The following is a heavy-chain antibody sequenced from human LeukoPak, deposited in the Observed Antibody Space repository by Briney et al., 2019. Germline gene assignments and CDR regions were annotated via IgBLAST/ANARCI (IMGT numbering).Heavy chain of an antibody. J-gene: IGHJ4*02. Sequence: SVKVSCKASGGTFSSYAISWVRQAPGQGLEWMGGIIPIFGTANYAQKLQGRVTMTTDTSTSTAYMELRSLRSDDTAVYYCARIYGDYVFFDYWGQGTLVTVSS. CDR1: GGTFSSYA. CDR2: IIPIFGTA. CDR3: ARIYGDYVFFDY. D-gene: IGHD4-17*01. V-gene: IGHV1-69*05.